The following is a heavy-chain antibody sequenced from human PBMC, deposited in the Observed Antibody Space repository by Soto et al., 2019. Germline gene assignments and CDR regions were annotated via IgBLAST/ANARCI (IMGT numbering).Heavy chain of an antibody. D-gene: IGHD5-18*01. V-gene: IGHV3-23*01. CDR1: GFTFSTYA. Sequence: EVQLLESGGTLVQPGGSLTLSCAASGFTFSTYAMAWVRQAPGKGLEWVSGVSASGLNTDYADPVKGRFYISRHNSKNTVSLHMNSLRAEDTALYYCAKDRTRRTSGYVFEYWGQGTPVTVSS. CDR3: AKDRTRRTSGYVFEY. CDR2: VSASGLNT. J-gene: IGHJ4*02.